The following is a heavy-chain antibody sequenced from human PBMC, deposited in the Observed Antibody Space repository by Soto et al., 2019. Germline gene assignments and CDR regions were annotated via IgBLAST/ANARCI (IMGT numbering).Heavy chain of an antibody. D-gene: IGHD4-17*01. CDR2: IYYSGST. CDR1: GGSISSGDYY. V-gene: IGHV4-30-4*01. Sequence: QVQLQESGPGLVKPSQTLSLTCTVSGGSISSGDYYWSWIRQPPGKGLEWIGYIYYSGSTYYNPSLKSRVTISVDTSKNQFSLKLSSVTAADTAVYYCASGGISPLYGDYPGFDYWGQGTLVTVSS. J-gene: IGHJ4*02. CDR3: ASGGISPLYGDYPGFDY.